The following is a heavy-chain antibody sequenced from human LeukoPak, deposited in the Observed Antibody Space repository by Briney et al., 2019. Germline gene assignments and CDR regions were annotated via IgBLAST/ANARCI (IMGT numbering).Heavy chain of an antibody. V-gene: IGHV3-7*01. J-gene: IGHJ4*02. D-gene: IGHD2-2*01. CDR2: IKQDGSEK. Sequence: PGGSLRLSCAASGFTFSSYGMHWVRQAPGKGLEWVANIKQDGSEKYYVDSVKGRFTISRDDAKNSLYLQMNSLRAEDTAVYYCARESQLVNGYCSSTSCFSSFDYWGQGTLVTVSS. CDR1: GFTFSSYG. CDR3: ARESQLVNGYCSSTSCFSSFDY.